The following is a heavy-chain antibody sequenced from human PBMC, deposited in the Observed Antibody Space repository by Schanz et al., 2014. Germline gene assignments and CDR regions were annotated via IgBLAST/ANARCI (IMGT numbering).Heavy chain of an antibody. Sequence: QVQLVQSGAEVKKPGASVKVSCTASGFNFNNYDINWVRQATGQGLEWMGWMNPKTGNTDHAQKFQGRVSMTWDTSTSTAYLDLSRLRSEDTGVYYCARGIGGYGANNYFDYWGHGTLVTVSS. CDR2: MNPKTGNT. J-gene: IGHJ4*01. CDR1: GFNFNNYD. D-gene: IGHD5-12*01. V-gene: IGHV1-8*01. CDR3: ARGIGGYGANNYFDY.